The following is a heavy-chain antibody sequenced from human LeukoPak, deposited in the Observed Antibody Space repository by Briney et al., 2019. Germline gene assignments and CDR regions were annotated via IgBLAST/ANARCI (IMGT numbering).Heavy chain of an antibody. Sequence: TPSETLSLTCTVSGYSTSSGYYWGWIRQPPGKGLEWIGSIYHSGSTYYNPSLKSRVTISVDTSKNQFSLKLSSVTAADTAVFYCARSEYYDFWSGYSTYFDYWGQGTLVTVSS. CDR2: IYHSGST. D-gene: IGHD3-3*01. V-gene: IGHV4-38-2*02. CDR3: ARSEYYDFWSGYSTYFDY. J-gene: IGHJ4*02. CDR1: GYSTSSGYY.